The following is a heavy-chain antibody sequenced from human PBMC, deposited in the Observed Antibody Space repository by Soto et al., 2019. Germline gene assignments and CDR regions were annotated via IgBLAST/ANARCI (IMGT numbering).Heavy chain of an antibody. CDR1: GFTFSSYG. D-gene: IGHD6-6*01. Sequence: QVQLVESGGGVVQPGRSLRLSCAASGFTFSSYGMHWVRQAPGKGLEWVAVIWYDGSNKYYADSVKGRFTISRDNSKNTLYLQMNSLRAEDTAVYYCARAEIAARPEFDYWGQGTLVTVCS. CDR3: ARAEIAARPEFDY. J-gene: IGHJ4*02. CDR2: IWYDGSNK. V-gene: IGHV3-33*01.